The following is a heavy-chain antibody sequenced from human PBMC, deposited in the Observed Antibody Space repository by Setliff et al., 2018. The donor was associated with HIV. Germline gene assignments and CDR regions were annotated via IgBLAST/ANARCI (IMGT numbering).Heavy chain of an antibody. CDR2: VVPVLGIT. CDR1: GGTFNNDA. CDR3: ARDRLGHIDRPYFDY. Sequence: SVKVSCKASGGTFNNDAISWVRQAPGQGLEWMGGVVPVLGITNYSPKFQGRVTITTDESTTTAYMDLSSLRSEDTAVYYCARDRLGHIDRPYFDYWGQGTLVTVSS. V-gene: IGHV1-69*10. D-gene: IGHD2-21*01. J-gene: IGHJ4*02.